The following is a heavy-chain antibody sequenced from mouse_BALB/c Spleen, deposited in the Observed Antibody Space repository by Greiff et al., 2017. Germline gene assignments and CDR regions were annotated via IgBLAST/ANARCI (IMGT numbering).Heavy chain of an antibody. CDR3: ARMRYEGAMDY. V-gene: IGHV2-2*02. Sequence: VKLVESGPGLVQPSQSLSITCTVSGFSLTSYGVHWVRQSPGKGLEWLGVIWSGGSTDYNAAFISRLSISKDNSKSQVFFKMNSLQANDTAIYYCARMRYEGAMDYWGQGTSVTVSS. J-gene: IGHJ4*01. CDR2: IWSGGST. CDR1: GFSLTSYG. D-gene: IGHD2-14*01.